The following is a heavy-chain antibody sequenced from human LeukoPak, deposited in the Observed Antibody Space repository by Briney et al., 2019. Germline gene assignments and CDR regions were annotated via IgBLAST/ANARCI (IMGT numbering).Heavy chain of an antibody. Sequence: PGGSLRLSCAASGFTFSDYGMHWVRQAPGKGLEWVAVISYDGNSKYYADSVKGRFTISRDNSKNTLYLQMNSLRPEDTAVYHCAKSGCSNTNCYLNYWGRGTLDTVSS. CDR1: GFTFSDYG. V-gene: IGHV3-30*18. CDR3: AKSGCSNTNCYLNY. J-gene: IGHJ4*02. CDR2: ISYDGNSK. D-gene: IGHD2-2*01.